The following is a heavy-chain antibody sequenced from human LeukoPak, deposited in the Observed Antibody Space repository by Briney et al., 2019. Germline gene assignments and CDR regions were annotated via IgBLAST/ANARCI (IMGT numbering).Heavy chain of an antibody. CDR2: IYTSGST. D-gene: IGHD6-6*01. CDR1: GGSISSYY. V-gene: IGHV4-4*09. CDR3: ARHLRGIAARPGYPYYYYYMDV. J-gene: IGHJ6*03. Sequence: SETLSLTCTVSGGSISSYYWSWIRQPPGKGLEWIGYIYTSGSTNYNPSPKSRVTISVDTSKNQFSLKLSSVTAADTAVYYCARHLRGIAARPGYPYYYYYMDVWGKGTTVTVSS.